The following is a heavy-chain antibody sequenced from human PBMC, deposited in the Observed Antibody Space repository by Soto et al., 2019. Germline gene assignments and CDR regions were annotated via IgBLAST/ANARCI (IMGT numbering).Heavy chain of an antibody. D-gene: IGHD2-8*01. CDR3: ARSPSITKGNWFDP. V-gene: IGHV3-48*01. J-gene: IGHJ5*02. CDR2: ISSSSSTI. CDR1: GFTFSSYS. Sequence: EVQLVESGGGLVQPGGSLRLSCAASGFTFSSYSMNWVRQAPGKGLEWVSYISSSSSTIYYADSVKGRFTISRDNAKNSLYLQMNSLRAEDTAVYYCARSPSITKGNWFDPWGQGTLVTVSS.